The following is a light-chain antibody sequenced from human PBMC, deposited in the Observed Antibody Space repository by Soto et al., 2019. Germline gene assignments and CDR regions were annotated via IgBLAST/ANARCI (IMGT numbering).Light chain of an antibody. CDR1: QSVSNNY. V-gene: IGKV3-20*01. CDR2: GAS. Sequence: ELVITQSQGTLSLSPGERATLSCRASQSVSNNYLAWYQQKPGQAPRLLIYGASNRATGIPDRFSGSGSGTDFTLTISRLEPEDFAVYYCQQYGSSGTFGQGTKVDIK. J-gene: IGKJ1*01. CDR3: QQYGSSGT.